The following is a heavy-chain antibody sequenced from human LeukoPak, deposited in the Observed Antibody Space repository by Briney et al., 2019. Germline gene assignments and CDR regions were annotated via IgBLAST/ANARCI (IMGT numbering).Heavy chain of an antibody. CDR3: ARQTGSGLFILP. J-gene: IGHJ4*02. D-gene: IGHD3/OR15-3a*01. Sequence: SETLSLTCTVSGVSISSSNSYWGWIRQPPGKGLGWIGSIYYSGNTYYNASLKSQVSISIDTSKNQFSLKLTSVTAADTAVYYCARQTGSGLFILPGGQGTLVTVSS. CDR1: GVSISSSNSY. CDR2: IYYSGNT. V-gene: IGHV4-39*01.